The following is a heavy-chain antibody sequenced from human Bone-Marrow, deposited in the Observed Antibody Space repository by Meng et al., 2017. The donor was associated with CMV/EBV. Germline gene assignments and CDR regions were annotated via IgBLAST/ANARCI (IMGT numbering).Heavy chain of an antibody. CDR1: GGSLSSGGSY. CDR2: IYYSGST. D-gene: IGHD6-19*01. CDR3: ARSGWTDFDY. V-gene: IGHV4-31*03. Sequence: LTCPVSGGSLSSGGSYWSSLRQHPGKGLEWIGYIYYSGSTYYTPSLKSRVTISVDTSKNPFSLKLSSVTAADTAVYYCARSGWTDFDYWGQGTLVTVSS. J-gene: IGHJ4*02.